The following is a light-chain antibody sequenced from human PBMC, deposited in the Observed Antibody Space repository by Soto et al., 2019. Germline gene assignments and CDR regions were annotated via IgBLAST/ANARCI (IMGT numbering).Light chain of an antibody. CDR2: EVS. CDR1: SSDVGGYNY. Sequence: QSALTQPASVSVPPGQSITISCTGTSSDVGGYNYVSWYQQHPGKAPKLMIYEVSNRPSGVSNRFSGSKSGNTASLTISGLQAEDEADYYCSSYTSSSSYVFGTGTKVTVL. V-gene: IGLV2-14*01. J-gene: IGLJ1*01. CDR3: SSYTSSSSYV.